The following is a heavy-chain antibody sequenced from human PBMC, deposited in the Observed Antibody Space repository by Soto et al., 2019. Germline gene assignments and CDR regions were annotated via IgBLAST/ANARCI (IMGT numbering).Heavy chain of an antibody. V-gene: IGHV4-59*01. D-gene: IGHD6-19*01. CDR3: ASDRSSGWDQGYGMDV. CDR1: GGSIITYY. J-gene: IGHJ6*02. CDR2: IYYSGST. Sequence: PAETLSLTCTVSGGSIITYYWSWIRHPAGKGLEWIGYIYYSGSTSYNPSLKSRVTISVDTSKNQFSLKLRSVTAADTAVYYCASDRSSGWDQGYGMDVWGQGTTVTVSS.